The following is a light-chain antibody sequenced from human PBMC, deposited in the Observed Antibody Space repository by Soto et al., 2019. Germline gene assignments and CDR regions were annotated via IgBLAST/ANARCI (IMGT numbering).Light chain of an antibody. CDR1: QSISSW. Sequence: DIQMTQSPSTLSASVGDRVTITCRASQSISSWLAWYQQKPRKAPKLLIYKASSLESGVPSRFSGSGSGTEFTLTISRLQPDDFATYYCQQYNSYPYTFGQGTKLEIK. V-gene: IGKV1-5*03. CDR2: KAS. J-gene: IGKJ2*01. CDR3: QQYNSYPYT.